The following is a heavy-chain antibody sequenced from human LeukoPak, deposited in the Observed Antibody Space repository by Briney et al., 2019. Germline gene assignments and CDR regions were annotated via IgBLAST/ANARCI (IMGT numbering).Heavy chain of an antibody. CDR2: IGKDGSEK. J-gene: IGHJ4*02. Sequence: PGGSLRLSCAASGFAFANYWMGWVRQAPGKWLGWVASIGKDGSEKSYVDSVKGRFTISRDNARSSLFLQMSSLRLDDTAVYYCTRDTVWLPLKYWGQGALVTVPS. CDR3: TRDTVWLPLKY. CDR1: GFAFANYW. V-gene: IGHV3-7*01. D-gene: IGHD5-24*01.